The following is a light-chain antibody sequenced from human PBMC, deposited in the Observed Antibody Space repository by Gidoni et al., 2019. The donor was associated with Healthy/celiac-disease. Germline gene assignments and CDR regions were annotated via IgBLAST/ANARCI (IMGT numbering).Light chain of an antibody. V-gene: IGKV3-15*01. J-gene: IGKJ5*01. Sequence: EIVMTQSPATLSVSPGERATLSCRASQSVSSNLAWYQQKPGQAPRLLIYGASTRATGIPARFSGSGFGTELTLTISSLQSEDFAVYYCQKYNKWPPIIFGQGTRLEIK. CDR1: QSVSSN. CDR2: GAS. CDR3: QKYNKWPPII.